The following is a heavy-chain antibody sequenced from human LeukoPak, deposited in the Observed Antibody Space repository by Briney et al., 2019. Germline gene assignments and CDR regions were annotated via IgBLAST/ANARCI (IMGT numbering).Heavy chain of an antibody. CDR3: ARDGQWLVGWYFDL. D-gene: IGHD6-19*01. Sequence: GGSLRLSCAASGFIFSDYYVSWIRQAPGKGLEWVSYISSSGSTIYYADSVKGRFTISRDNAKNSLYLQMNSLRDEDTAVYYCARDGQWLVGWYFDLWGRGTLVTVSS. CDR2: ISSSGSTI. V-gene: IGHV3-11*01. J-gene: IGHJ2*01. CDR1: GFIFSDYY.